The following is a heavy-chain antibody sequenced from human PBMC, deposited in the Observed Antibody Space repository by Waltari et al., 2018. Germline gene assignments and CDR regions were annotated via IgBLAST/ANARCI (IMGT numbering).Heavy chain of an antibody. Sequence: QVQLQESGPGLVKPSETLSLTCTVSGGSISSHYWSWIRQPPGKGLEWIGYIYYSGSPNYNPSLKSRVTISVDTSKNQFSLKLSSVTAADTAVYYCARGIAAAGYYYYYYMDVWGKGTTVTVSS. CDR3: ARGIAAAGYYYYYYMDV. J-gene: IGHJ6*03. CDR1: GGSISSHY. CDR2: IYYSGSP. V-gene: IGHV4-59*11. D-gene: IGHD6-13*01.